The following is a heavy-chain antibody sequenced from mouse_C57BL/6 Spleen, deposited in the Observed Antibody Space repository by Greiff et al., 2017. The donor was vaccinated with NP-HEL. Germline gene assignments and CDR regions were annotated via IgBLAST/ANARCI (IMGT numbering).Heavy chain of an antibody. CDR1: GYAFSSSW. J-gene: IGHJ2*01. D-gene: IGHD1-1*01. Sequence: QVQLQQSGPELVKPGASVKISCKASGYAFSSSWMNWVKQRPGQGLEWIGRIYPGDGDTNYNGKFKGKATLTADKSSSTAYMQLSSLTSEDSAVYFCARDYGSSLDYWGQGTTLTVSS. V-gene: IGHV1-82*01. CDR3: ARDYGSSLDY. CDR2: IYPGDGDT.